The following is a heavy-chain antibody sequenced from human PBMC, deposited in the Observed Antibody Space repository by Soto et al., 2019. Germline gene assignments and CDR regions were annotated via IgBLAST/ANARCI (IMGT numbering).Heavy chain of an antibody. CDR1: GFTFSSYW. CDR3: PRDKPIYDFWRRGLDV. V-gene: IGHV3-74*01. D-gene: IGHD3-3*01. CDR2: VNSDSSST. Sequence: EVQLVESGGGLIQPGGSLRLSCAASGFTFSSYWMHWVRQAPGKGLEWVSRVNSDSSSTNYADSVKGRFTITRDNAKNTTYLQMNSLRAEDTAVYYCPRDKPIYDFWRRGLDVWGQGTTVSVSS. J-gene: IGHJ6*02.